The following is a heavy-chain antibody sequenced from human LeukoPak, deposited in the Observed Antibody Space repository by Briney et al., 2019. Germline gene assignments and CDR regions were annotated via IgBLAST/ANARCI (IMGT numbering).Heavy chain of an antibody. Sequence: PGGSLRLSCAASGFTFSSYGMHWVRQAPGKGLEWVAVIWYGGSNKYYADSVKGRFTISRDNSKNTLYLQMNSLRAEDTAVYYCAKDSYSDGALDAFDIWGQGTMVTVSS. CDR2: IWYGGSNK. J-gene: IGHJ3*02. CDR3: AKDSYSDGALDAFDI. D-gene: IGHD4-11*01. CDR1: GFTFSSYG. V-gene: IGHV3-30*02.